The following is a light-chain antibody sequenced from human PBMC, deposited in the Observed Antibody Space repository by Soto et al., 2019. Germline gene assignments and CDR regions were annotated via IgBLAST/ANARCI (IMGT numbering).Light chain of an antibody. V-gene: IGKV1-5*03. CDR3: QQYHSYPLT. CDR2: KSS. Sequence: DIQMTQSPSTLSASVGERVTITCRASQSISDWLAWYQQKPGKAPKLLIYKSSNVESGVPSRFSGSGSGTEFTLTISSLQPDDFPTYYCQQYHSYPLTFGHGTRLVIK. J-gene: IGKJ5*01. CDR1: QSISDW.